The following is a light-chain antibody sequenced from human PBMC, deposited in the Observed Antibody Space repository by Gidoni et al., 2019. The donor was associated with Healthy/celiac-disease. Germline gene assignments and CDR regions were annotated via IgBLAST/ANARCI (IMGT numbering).Light chain of an antibody. CDR1: QSVSSSY. Sequence: DIVLTQSPGTLSLSPGERATLSCRASQSVSSSYLAWYQQKPGQAPRLLIYGASSRATGIPDRFSGSGSGTDFTLTISRLEPEDFAVYYCQQYGSSWYTFGQGTKLEIK. CDR2: GAS. CDR3: QQYGSSWYT. V-gene: IGKV3-20*01. J-gene: IGKJ2*01.